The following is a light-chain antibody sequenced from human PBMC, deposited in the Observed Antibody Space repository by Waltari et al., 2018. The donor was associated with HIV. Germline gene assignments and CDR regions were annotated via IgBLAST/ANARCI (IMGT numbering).Light chain of an antibody. V-gene: IGLV1-47*01. J-gene: IGLJ1*01. CDR1: NSNIGGKD. CDR3: AAWDDTLSSYV. Sequence: QSVLTQPPSASGTPGQRVTISCSGSNSNIGGKDVYWFQHLPGTAPKLLIYRTNQRRSGGPDRFSGSKSGTSASLAISGLRSDDEADYYCAAWDDTLSSYVFGTGTTVTV. CDR2: RTN.